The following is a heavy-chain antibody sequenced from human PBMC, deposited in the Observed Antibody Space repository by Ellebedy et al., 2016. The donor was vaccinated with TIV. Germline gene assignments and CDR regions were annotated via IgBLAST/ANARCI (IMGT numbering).Heavy chain of an antibody. J-gene: IGHJ4*02. CDR2: ISAYNGNT. D-gene: IGHD3-10*01. V-gene: IGHV1-18*04. CDR1: DNSFTRFG. Sequence: AASVKVSCKAYDNSFTRFGFTWVRHQPGQGLEWMGWISAYNGNTKYSQMFQNRFTMTTDNSTKTVYMERRSLRSDETALYYCARTQYRFGIKDYLDYWGQGTLVTVSS. CDR3: ARTQYRFGIKDYLDY.